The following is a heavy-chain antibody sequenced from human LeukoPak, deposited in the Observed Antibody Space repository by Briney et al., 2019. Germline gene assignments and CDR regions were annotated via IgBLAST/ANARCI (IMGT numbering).Heavy chain of an antibody. J-gene: IGHJ4*02. V-gene: IGHV3-48*03. D-gene: IGHD6-13*01. CDR2: ISSSGSTI. CDR1: GFTFSSYE. Sequence: PGGSLRPSCAASGFTFSSYEMNWVRQAPGKGLEWVSYISSSGSTIYYSDSVKGRFTISRDNAKNSLYLQMNSLRAEDTAVYYCARDGGAAAGAFGYWGQGTLVTVSS. CDR3: ARDGGAAAGAFGY.